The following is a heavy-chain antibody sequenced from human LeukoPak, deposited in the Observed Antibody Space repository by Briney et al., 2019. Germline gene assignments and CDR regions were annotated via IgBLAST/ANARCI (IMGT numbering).Heavy chain of an antibody. CDR2: IRSKAYGGTT. Sequence: PGGSLRLSCTASGFTFGDYAMSWFRQAPGKGLEWVGFIRSKAYGGTTEYAASVKGRFTISRDDSKSIAYLQMNSLKTEDTAVYYCTRMRNYYDSSGYYSEGMDVWGQGTTVTVSS. V-gene: IGHV3-49*03. J-gene: IGHJ6*02. CDR1: GFTFGDYA. CDR3: TRMRNYYDSSGYYSEGMDV. D-gene: IGHD3-22*01.